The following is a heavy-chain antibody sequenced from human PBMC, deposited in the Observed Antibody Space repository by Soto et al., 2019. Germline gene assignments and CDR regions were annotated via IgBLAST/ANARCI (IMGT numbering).Heavy chain of an antibody. Sequence: GESLKISCKGSGYSFTSYWIGWVRQMPGKGLEWMGIIYPGDSDTRYSPSFQGQVTISADKSISTAYLQWSSLKASDTAMYYCAGHSSSSSSYYYYYGMDVWGQGTTVTVS. D-gene: IGHD6-6*01. J-gene: IGHJ6*02. V-gene: IGHV5-51*01. CDR2: IYPGDSDT. CDR3: AGHSSSSSSYYYYYGMDV. CDR1: GYSFTSYW.